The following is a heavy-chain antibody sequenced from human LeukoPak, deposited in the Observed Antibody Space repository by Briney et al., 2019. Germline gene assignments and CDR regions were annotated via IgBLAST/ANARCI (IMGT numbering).Heavy chain of an antibody. Sequence: SETLSLTCAVYGGSFSGYYWSWLRQPPGKGLEWIGEINHSGSTNYNPSLKSRVTLSADTSKNQFSLKLSSVTAADTAVYYCARDYYGSGSYYNPLHYWGQGTLVTVSS. J-gene: IGHJ4*02. D-gene: IGHD3-10*01. V-gene: IGHV4-34*01. CDR1: GGSFSGYY. CDR3: ARDYYGSGSYYNPLHY. CDR2: INHSGST.